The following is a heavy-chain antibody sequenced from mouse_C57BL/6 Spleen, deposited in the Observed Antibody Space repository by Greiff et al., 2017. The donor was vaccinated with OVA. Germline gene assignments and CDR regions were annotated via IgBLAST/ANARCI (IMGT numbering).Heavy chain of an antibody. D-gene: IGHD1-1*01. V-gene: IGHV1-52*01. CDR3: AFSTTVVGGYYAMDY. J-gene: IGHJ4*01. CDR1: GYTFTSYW. CDR2: IDPSDSET. Sequence: QVQLQQPGAELVRPGSSVKLSCKASGYTFTSYWMHWVKQRPIQGLEWIGNIDPSDSETHYNQKFKDKATLTVDKSSSTAYMQLSSLTSEDSAVYYRAFSTTVVGGYYAMDYWGQGTSVTVSS.